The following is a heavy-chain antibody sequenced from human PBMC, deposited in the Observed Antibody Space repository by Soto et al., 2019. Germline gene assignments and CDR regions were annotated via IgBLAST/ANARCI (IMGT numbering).Heavy chain of an antibody. CDR3: ARFYSSGWPRGYFEY. CDR2: ISTFHGSI. D-gene: IGHD6-19*01. J-gene: IGHJ4*02. Sequence: QVQLVQSGGEVKKPGASVKVSCKAAGYTFTSHGISWVRQAPGQGLEWMGWISTFHGSINYAQKFQGRVTMTTDTSTSTAYMELRSLRSDDTAVYYCARFYSSGWPRGYFEYWGQGTPVTVSA. CDR1: GYTFTSHG. V-gene: IGHV1-18*01.